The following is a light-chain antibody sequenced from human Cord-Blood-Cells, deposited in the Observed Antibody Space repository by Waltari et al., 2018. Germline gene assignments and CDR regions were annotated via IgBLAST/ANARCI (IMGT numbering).Light chain of an antibody. V-gene: IGLV2-23*01. J-gene: IGLJ1*01. CDR2: ECS. CDR1: SSDVGSYNL. Sequence: QSALTQPASVSGSPGQSITISCTGTSSDVGSYNLVSWYQQHPAKAPKLMLYECSKRPSGVSNRVSGSKSGNTASLTISGIQAEDEADYYCCSYAGSSTYVFGTGTKVTVL. CDR3: CSYAGSSTYV.